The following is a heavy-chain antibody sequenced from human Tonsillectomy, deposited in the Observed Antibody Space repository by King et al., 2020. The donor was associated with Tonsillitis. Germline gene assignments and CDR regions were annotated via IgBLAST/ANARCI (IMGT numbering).Heavy chain of an antibody. D-gene: IGHD3-22*01. CDR1: GFTFSSYA. J-gene: IGHJ4*02. Sequence: VQLVESGGGLVQPGGSLRLSCAASGFTFSSYAMSWVRQAPGKGLEWVSVIYSGGSRTYYADSVKGRFTISRDNSKNTLYLQMNSLRAEDTAVYYCAKWDTYYYDRSGYQTNDYWGQGTLVTVSS. CDR2: IYSGGSRT. CDR3: AKWDTYYYDRSGYQTNDY. V-gene: IGHV3-23*03.